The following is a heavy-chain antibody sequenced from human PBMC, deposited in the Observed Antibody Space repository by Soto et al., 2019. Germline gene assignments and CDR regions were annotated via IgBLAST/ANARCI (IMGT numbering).Heavy chain of an antibody. CDR3: ARHRVTIPGARGPDDAFDI. J-gene: IGHJ3*02. CDR2: IYPGDSDT. D-gene: IGHD2-21*02. V-gene: IGHV5-51*01. CDR1: GYSFTSYW. Sequence: EVQLVQSGAEVKKPGESLKISCKGSGYSFTSYWIGWVRQMPGKGLEWMGIIYPGDSDTRYSPSFQGQVTISADKSISTAYLQWSSLKASDTAMYYCARHRVTIPGARGPDDAFDIWGQGTMVTVSS.